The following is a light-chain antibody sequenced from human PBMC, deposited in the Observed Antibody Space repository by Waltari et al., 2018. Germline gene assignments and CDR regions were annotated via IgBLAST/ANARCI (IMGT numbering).Light chain of an antibody. J-gene: IGLJ2*01. CDR3: FSYAGGSRVI. CDR2: EAT. CDR1: KNDIGTSNF. Sequence: QSALTQPASLSGSPGQSITISCAGTKNDIGTSNFVSWFQQFPGQAPKLIVSEATKRPSGVSYRFSGSKSGNTASLTISGLQAEDEADYYCFSYAGGSRVIFGGGTKLTVL. V-gene: IGLV2-23*01.